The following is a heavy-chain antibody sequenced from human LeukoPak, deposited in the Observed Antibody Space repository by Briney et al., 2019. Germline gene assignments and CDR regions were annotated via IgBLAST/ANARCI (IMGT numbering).Heavy chain of an antibody. CDR3: ARNYYGSGRTHYYYYYMDV. J-gene: IGHJ6*03. Sequence: ASVKVSCKVSGYTLTELSMHWVRQAPGKGLEWMGGFDPEDGETIYAQKFQGRVTMTEDTSTDTAYMELSSLRSEDTAVYYCARNYYGSGRTHYYYYYMDVWGKGTTVTVSS. CDR2: FDPEDGET. D-gene: IGHD3-10*01. CDR1: GYTLTELS. V-gene: IGHV1-24*01.